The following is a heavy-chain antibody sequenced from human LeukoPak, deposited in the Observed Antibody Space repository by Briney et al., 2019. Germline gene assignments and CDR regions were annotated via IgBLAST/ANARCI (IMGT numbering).Heavy chain of an antibody. CDR3: ANGGDVVVPAAIGFDY. D-gene: IGHD2-2*02. V-gene: IGHV3-53*04. CDR2: IYSGGST. Sequence: GGSLRLSCAASGFTVSSNYMSWARQAPGKGLEWVSVIYSGGSTYYADSVKGRFTISRHNSKNTLYLQMNSLRAEDTAVYYCANGGDVVVPAAIGFDYWGQGTLVTVSS. CDR1: GFTVSSNY. J-gene: IGHJ4*02.